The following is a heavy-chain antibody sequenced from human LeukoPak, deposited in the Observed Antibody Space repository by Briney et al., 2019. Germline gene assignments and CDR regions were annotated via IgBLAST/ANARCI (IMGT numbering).Heavy chain of an antibody. CDR2: IRDSGGST. Sequence: GGSLRLSCAASGFTFSNYSMSWVRQAPENGLEWVSTIRDSGGSTYYADSVNRPFTISRHHPKNRLYLQMHRLRAQDTAVYYCAREVLVVAEGYYFDYRGQGTLVTVSP. D-gene: IGHD2-15*01. CDR3: AREVLVVAEGYYFDY. CDR1: GFTFSNYS. J-gene: IGHJ4*02. V-gene: IGHV3-23*01.